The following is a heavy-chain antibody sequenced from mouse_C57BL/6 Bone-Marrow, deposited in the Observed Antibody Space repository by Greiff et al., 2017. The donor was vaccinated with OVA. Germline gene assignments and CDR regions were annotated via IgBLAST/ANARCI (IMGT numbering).Heavy chain of an antibody. Sequence: EVKVVESEGGLVQPGSSMKLSCTASGFTFSDYYMAWVRQVPEKGLEWVANINYDGSSTYYLDSLKSRFIISRDNAKNILYLQMSSLKSEDTATYHCARDLWYFDVWGTGTTVTVSS. CDR2: INYDGSST. CDR3: ARDLWYFDV. CDR1: GFTFSDYY. V-gene: IGHV5-16*01. J-gene: IGHJ1*03.